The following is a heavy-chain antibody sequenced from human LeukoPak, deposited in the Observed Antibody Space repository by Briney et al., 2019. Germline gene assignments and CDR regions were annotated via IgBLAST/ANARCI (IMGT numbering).Heavy chain of an antibody. CDR1: GFTFSSYA. V-gene: IGHV3-23*01. CDR3: AKVRIAVVEPADFDY. Sequence: GGSLRLSCAASGFTFSSYAMSWVRQAPGKGLEWVSAISGSGGSTYYADSVKGRFTISRDNSKNTLFLQMNSLRAEDTAVYYCAKVRIAVVEPADFDYRGQGTLVTVSS. D-gene: IGHD6-19*01. J-gene: IGHJ4*02. CDR2: ISGSGGST.